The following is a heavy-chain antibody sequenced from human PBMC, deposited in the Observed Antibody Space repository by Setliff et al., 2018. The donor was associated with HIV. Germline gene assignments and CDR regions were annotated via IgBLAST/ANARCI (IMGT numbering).Heavy chain of an antibody. V-gene: IGHV3-21*03. CDR1: GFTFSTYS. J-gene: IGHJ3*01. D-gene: IGHD1-26*01. CDR2: ITSGRQG. Sequence: GGSLRLSCVASGFTFSTYSLAWVRQAPGKGLEWVSSITSGRQGHYADSVRGRFIISRDNAKKSLYLQMNSLRTDDTALYYCTVLGANSFELWGQGTMVTVSS. CDR3: TVLGANSFEL.